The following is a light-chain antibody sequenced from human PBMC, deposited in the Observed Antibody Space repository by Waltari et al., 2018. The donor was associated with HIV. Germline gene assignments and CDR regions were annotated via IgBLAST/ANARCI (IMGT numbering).Light chain of an antibody. V-gene: IGLV1-40*01. Sequence: QSVLPQPPSVSGAPVQMVTVSCTGSCSTIGARAPFDVNWYQQLPGTAPKLLIYGNNNRPSGVPDRFSGSKSGASASLAITGLQAEDEADYYCQSYDTRLSGSVFGGGTKLTVL. CDR3: QSYDTRLSGSV. CDR1: CSTIGARAPFD. J-gene: IGLJ3*02. CDR2: GNN.